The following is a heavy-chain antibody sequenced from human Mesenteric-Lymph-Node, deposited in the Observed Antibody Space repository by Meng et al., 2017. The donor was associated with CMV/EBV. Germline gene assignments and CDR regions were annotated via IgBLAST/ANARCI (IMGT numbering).Heavy chain of an antibody. Sequence: QGELTQLGACLLKLSESLSVTCAVYGGSFSGYYWNLIRQSPEKGLEWIGEINHSGSTTYNPSFTSRIIISVDTSTNQIALNMSSVTAADTAVYYCARGSSYDILTGYFDYWGQGALVTVPQ. D-gene: IGHD3-9*01. CDR3: ARGSSYDILTGYFDY. V-gene: IGHV4-34*01. J-gene: IGHJ4*02. CDR2: INHSGST. CDR1: GGSFSGYY.